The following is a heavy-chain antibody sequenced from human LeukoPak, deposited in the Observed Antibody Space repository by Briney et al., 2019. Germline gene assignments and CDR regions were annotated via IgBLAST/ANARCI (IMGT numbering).Heavy chain of an antibody. J-gene: IGHJ4*02. CDR2: ISGSGGST. CDR3: AKDRWSDILTGYPAVFDY. CDR1: GFTFSSYA. V-gene: IGHV3-23*01. D-gene: IGHD3-9*01. Sequence: AGGSLRLSCAASGFTFSSYAMSWVRQAPGKGLEWVSGISGSGGSTYYADSVKGRFTISRDNSKNTLYLQMNSLRAEDTAVYYCAKDRWSDILTGYPAVFDYWGQGTPVTVSS.